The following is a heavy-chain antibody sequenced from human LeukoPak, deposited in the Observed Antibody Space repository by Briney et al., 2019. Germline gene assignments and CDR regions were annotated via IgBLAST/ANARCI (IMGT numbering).Heavy chain of an antibody. V-gene: IGHV4-39*07. CDR2: MYYSGST. Sequence: SETLSLTCTVSGGSISSSSYYWGWIRQPPGKGLEWIGSMYYSGSTYYNPSLKSRVTISVDTSKNQFSLKLNSVTAADTAVYYCARGYYDSSGYYQSPIFDYWGQGTLVTVSS. CDR3: ARGYYDSSGYYQSPIFDY. J-gene: IGHJ4*02. CDR1: GGSISSSSYY. D-gene: IGHD3-22*01.